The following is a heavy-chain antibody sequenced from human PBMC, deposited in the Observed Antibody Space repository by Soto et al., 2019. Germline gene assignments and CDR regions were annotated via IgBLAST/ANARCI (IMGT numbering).Heavy chain of an antibody. J-gene: IGHJ4*02. CDR3: ASGDSSDTGDY. V-gene: IGHV1-69*01. CDR1: GATLSTHG. D-gene: IGHD5-18*01. CDR2: TIPIIGTT. Sequence: QVQLVQSGAEVKKPGSSVKVSCKASGATLSTHGISWVLQAHGQGLEWMGGTIPIIGTTDYAEKCQGRVKITADEYTTTSYMELSSMRPDDTAVYYCASGDSSDTGDYWGQGTLVTGS.